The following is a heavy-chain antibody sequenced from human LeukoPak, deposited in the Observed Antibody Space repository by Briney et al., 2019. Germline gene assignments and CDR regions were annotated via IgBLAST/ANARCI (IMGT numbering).Heavy chain of an antibody. D-gene: IGHD6-19*01. CDR3: AREAGYSSGRIDY. Sequence: EASVKVSCKASGGTFSSYAISRVRQAPGQGLEWMGRIIPILGIANYAQKFQGRVTITADKSTSTAYMELSSLRSEDTAVYYCAREAGYSSGRIDYWGQGTLVTVSS. CDR2: IIPILGIA. V-gene: IGHV1-69*04. J-gene: IGHJ4*02. CDR1: GGTFSSYA.